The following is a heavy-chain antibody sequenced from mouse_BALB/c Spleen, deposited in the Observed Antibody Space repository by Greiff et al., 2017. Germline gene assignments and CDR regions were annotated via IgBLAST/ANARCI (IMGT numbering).Heavy chain of an antibody. CDR1: GYAFSSYW. D-gene: IGHD4-1*02. J-gene: IGHJ2*01. V-gene: IGHV1-80*01. Sequence: QVQLQQSGAELVRPGSSVKISCKASGYAFSSYWMNWVKQRPGQGLEWIGQIYPGDGDTNYNGKFKGKATLTADKSSSTAYMQLSSLTSEDSAVYFCARPQLGNYFDYWGQGTTLTVSS. CDR2: IYPGDGDT. CDR3: ARPQLGNYFDY.